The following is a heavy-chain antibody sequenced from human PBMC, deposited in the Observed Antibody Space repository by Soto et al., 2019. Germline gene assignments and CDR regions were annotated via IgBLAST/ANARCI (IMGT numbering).Heavy chain of an antibody. J-gene: IGHJ4*02. Sequence: SETLSLTCTVSGVSIKNYYWSWIRQPPGKGLELIGYMFYSGSTNYNPSLKGRVTISLDTSKNQFSLRLSSVTAADTAVYYCAREDDFWSGYLAYWGQGTLVTVSS. CDR2: MFYSGST. V-gene: IGHV4-59*01. D-gene: IGHD3-3*01. CDR1: GVSIKNYY. CDR3: AREDDFWSGYLAY.